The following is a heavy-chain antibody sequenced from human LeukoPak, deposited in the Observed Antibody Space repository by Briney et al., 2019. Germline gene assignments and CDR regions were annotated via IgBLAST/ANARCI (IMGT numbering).Heavy chain of an antibody. CDR3: ARLLFDSWSGYRSHRNWFDP. CDR2: INHSGST. CDR1: GGSFSGYY. V-gene: IGHV4-34*01. Sequence: SETLSLTCAVYGGSFSGYYWSWIRQPPGKGLEWIGEINHSGSTNYNPSLKSRVTISVDTSKNQFSLKLSSVTAADTAVYYCARLLFDSWSGYRSHRNWFDPWGQGTLVTVSS. J-gene: IGHJ5*02. D-gene: IGHD3-3*01.